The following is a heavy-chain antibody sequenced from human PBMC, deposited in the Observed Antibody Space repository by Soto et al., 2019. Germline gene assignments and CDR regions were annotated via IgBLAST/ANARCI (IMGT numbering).Heavy chain of an antibody. D-gene: IGHD1-26*01. CDR1: GYSFITYW. J-gene: IGHJ4*02. V-gene: IGHV5-51*01. CDR3: ARLVGATTSGFDY. Sequence: TGESLQISCTASGYSFITYWIGWVRQMPGKGLEWLGVIYPGDSDSRYSPSFQGLVTISADKSVSTAYLQWSSLRASDTAMYYCARLVGATTSGFDYWGQGTLVTVSS. CDR2: IYPGDSDS.